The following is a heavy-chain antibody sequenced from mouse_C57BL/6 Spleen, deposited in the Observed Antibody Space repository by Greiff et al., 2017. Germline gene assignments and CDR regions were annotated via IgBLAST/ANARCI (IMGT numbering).Heavy chain of an antibody. CDR2: IDPSDSYT. CDR3: ARGGGGWYFDV. V-gene: IGHV1-59*01. CDR1: GYTFTSYW. Sequence: QVQLQQPGAELVRPGTSVKLSCKASGYTFTSYWMHWVKQRPGQGLEWIGVIDPSDSYTNYNQKLKGKATLTVDTSSSTAYMQLSSLTSEDAAVYYCARGGGGWYFDVWGTGTTVTVSS. J-gene: IGHJ1*03.